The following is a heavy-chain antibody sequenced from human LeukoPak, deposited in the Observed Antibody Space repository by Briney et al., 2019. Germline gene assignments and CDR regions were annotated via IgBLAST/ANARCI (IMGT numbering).Heavy chain of an antibody. Sequence: PSEPLSLTCTVSGGSISSYYWSWIRQPPGRGLEWIGYIYYSGTTNYNPSLKSRVTISIDTSKNRFSLKLSSVTAADTAVYYCARGLTYYDILTAYYTFPYFDYWGQGTLVTVSS. V-gene: IGHV4-59*01. CDR3: ARGLTYYDILTAYYTFPYFDY. D-gene: IGHD3-9*01. CDR2: IYYSGTT. CDR1: GGSISSYY. J-gene: IGHJ4*02.